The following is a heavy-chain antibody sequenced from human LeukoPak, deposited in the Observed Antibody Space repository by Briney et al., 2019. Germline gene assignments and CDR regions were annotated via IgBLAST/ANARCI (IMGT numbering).Heavy chain of an antibody. D-gene: IGHD3-10*01. Sequence: SETLSLTCTVSGGSISSGDYYWSWIRQPPGKGLEWIGYIYYSGSTYYNPSLKSRVTISVDTSKNQFSLKLSSVTAADTAVYYCARAVVRGDLSDYWGQGTLSPSPQ. J-gene: IGHJ4*02. CDR3: ARAVVRGDLSDY. V-gene: IGHV4-30-4*01. CDR2: IYYSGST. CDR1: GGSISSGDYY.